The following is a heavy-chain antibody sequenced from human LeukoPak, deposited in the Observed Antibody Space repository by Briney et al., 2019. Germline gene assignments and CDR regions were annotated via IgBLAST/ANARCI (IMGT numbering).Heavy chain of an antibody. V-gene: IGHV3-23*01. J-gene: IGHJ4*02. CDR1: GFTFSSYG. CDR2: ISGSGGST. Sequence: GGSLRLSCAASGFTFSSYGMSWVRQAPGKGLEWVSAISGSGGSTYYADSVKGRFTISRDNSKNAVYLEVSRLNTEDTAVYYCAKDWLFGNHQFDYWGQGTLVTVSS. CDR3: AKDWLFGNHQFDY. D-gene: IGHD1-14*01.